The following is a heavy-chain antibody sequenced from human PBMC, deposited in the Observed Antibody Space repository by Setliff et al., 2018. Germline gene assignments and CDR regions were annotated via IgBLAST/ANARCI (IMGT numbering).Heavy chain of an antibody. CDR3: ARSGNQVGGDY. Sequence: ETLSLTCSVSGASISSYYWSWIRQPPGKGLEWMGVVYPGDSDTRYSPSFQGQVTMSADKFINTAYLQWSSLKASDTAMYYCARSGNQVGGDYWGQGTLVTVSS. CDR1: GASISSYY. CDR2: VYPGDSDT. D-gene: IGHD1-26*01. V-gene: IGHV5-51*01. J-gene: IGHJ4*02.